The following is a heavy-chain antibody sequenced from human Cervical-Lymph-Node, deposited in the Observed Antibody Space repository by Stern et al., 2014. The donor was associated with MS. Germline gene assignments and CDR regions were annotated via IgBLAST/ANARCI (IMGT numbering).Heavy chain of an antibody. D-gene: IGHD1-26*01. CDR2: MSYDGRDK. Sequence: QVQLVESGGGVVQPGRSLRLSCAASGFVFRRYALHWVRQAPGKGLEWVALMSYDGRDKYYTDSVKGRFTVSRDNSNNTVDLEMNSLRLEDTAVYYCAKGGSGSYLDWGQGSLVTVSS. J-gene: IGHJ4*02. V-gene: IGHV3-30*04. CDR3: AKGGSGSYLD. CDR1: GFVFRRYA.